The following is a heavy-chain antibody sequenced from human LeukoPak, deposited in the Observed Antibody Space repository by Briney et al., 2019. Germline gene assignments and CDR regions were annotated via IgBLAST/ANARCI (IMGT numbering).Heavy chain of an antibody. D-gene: IGHD3-3*01. J-gene: IGHJ4*02. V-gene: IGHV1-18*01. CDR2: ISAYNGNT. CDR3: AILSPSSYYDLVDY. CDR1: GYTFTSYG. Sequence: GSVKVSCKASGYTFTSYGISWVRQAPGQGLEWMGWISAYNGNTNYAQKLQGRVTMTTDTSTSSAYMELRSLRSDDTAVYYCAILSPSSYYDLVDYWGQGTLVTVSS.